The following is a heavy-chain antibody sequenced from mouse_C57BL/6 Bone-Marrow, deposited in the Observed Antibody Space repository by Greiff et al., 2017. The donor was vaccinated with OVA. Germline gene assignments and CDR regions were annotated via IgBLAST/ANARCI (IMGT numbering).Heavy chain of an antibody. CDR1: GYTFTSYW. V-gene: IGHV1-69*01. CDR3: ARRGSLVFDV. Sequence: VQLQQPGAELVMPGASVKLSCKASGYTFTSYWIHWVKQRPGQGLEWIGEIDPSDSYTNYNQKFKGKSTLTVDKSSSTAYMQLSSLTSEDSAVYYCARRGSLVFDVWGTGTTVTVSS. CDR2: IDPSDSYT. J-gene: IGHJ1*03.